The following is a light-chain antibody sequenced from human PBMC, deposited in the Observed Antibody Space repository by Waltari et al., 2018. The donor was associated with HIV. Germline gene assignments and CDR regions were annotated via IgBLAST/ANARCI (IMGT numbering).Light chain of an antibody. CDR1: TSTVESNY. Sequence: QSVLTQPPSASGTPGQRVTISCFGGTSTVESNYVYCYQQVPGTPPNLLIYRNHERPSGVPDRFSGSKSGTSASLAVSGLRSEDEAAYYCAVWDDSLNGLVFGGGTKLTVL. J-gene: IGLJ2*01. CDR2: RNH. V-gene: IGLV1-47*01. CDR3: AVWDDSLNGLV.